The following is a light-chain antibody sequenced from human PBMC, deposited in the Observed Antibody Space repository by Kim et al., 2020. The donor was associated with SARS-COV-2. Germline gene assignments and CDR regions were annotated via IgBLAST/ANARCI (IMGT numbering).Light chain of an antibody. CDR2: GAS. Sequence: EIVMTQSPATLSVSPGERATLSCRASQSVSSNLAWYQQKTGQAPRLLIYGASTRATGIPARFSGSGSGTEFTLTISSLQSEDFAVYYCQQYNNWQLTFGGGTKVDIK. V-gene: IGKV3-15*01. J-gene: IGKJ4*01. CDR1: QSVSSN. CDR3: QQYNNWQLT.